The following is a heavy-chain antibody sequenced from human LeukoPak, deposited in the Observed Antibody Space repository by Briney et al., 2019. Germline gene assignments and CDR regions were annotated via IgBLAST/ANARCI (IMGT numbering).Heavy chain of an antibody. CDR1: GYTFTSYD. V-gene: IGHV1-8*01. J-gene: IGHJ3*02. CDR3: ARTFWSGYHDAFDI. D-gene: IGHD3-3*01. CDR2: MNPHSGNT. Sequence: GASVKVSCKASGYTFTSYDINWVRQATGQGLEWMGWMNPHSGNTGYAQNFQGRVTMTRNTSISTAYMEVSSLRSEDTAVYYCARTFWSGYHDAFDIWGQGTMVTVSS.